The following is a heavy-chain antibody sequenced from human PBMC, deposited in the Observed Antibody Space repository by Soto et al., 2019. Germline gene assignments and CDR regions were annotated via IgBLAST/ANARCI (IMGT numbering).Heavy chain of an antibody. Sequence: SLRVSCAASGFTFSSYCMSWVRHAPGKGLEWVANIKQDGSEKYYVDSVKGRFTISRDNAKNSLYLQMNSLRAEDTAVYYCARDSYYDILTGYLDYYYGMDVWGQGTTVTVSS. V-gene: IGHV3-7*03. CDR3: ARDSYYDILTGYLDYYYGMDV. CDR1: GFTFSSYC. D-gene: IGHD3-9*01. CDR2: IKQDGSEK. J-gene: IGHJ6*02.